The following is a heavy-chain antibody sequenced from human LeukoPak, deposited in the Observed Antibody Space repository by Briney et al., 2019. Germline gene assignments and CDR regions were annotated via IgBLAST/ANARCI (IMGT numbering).Heavy chain of an antibody. Sequence: ASVKVSCKASGYTFTSYDINWVRQATGQGLEWMGWMNPNSGNTGYAQKFQGRVTMTRNTSISTAYMELSSLRSDDTAVYYCAYNGGWGLEIDYWGQGTLVTVSS. D-gene: IGHD6-19*01. CDR1: GYTFTSYD. CDR3: AYNGGWGLEIDY. V-gene: IGHV1-8*01. CDR2: MNPNSGNT. J-gene: IGHJ4*02.